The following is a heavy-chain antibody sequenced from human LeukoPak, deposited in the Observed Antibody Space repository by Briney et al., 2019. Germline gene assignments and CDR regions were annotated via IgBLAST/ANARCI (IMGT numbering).Heavy chain of an antibody. V-gene: IGHV3-23*01. CDR3: AKEALYDISTDY. CDR2: ISGSGGST. J-gene: IGHJ4*02. D-gene: IGHD3-9*01. Sequence: GSLRLSCAASGFTFSAHGMSWVRQAPGKGLEWVSAISGSGGSTYYADSVKGRFTISRDNSKNTLYLQMNSLRAEDTAVYYCAKEALYDISTDYWGQGTLVTVSS. CDR1: GFTFSAHG.